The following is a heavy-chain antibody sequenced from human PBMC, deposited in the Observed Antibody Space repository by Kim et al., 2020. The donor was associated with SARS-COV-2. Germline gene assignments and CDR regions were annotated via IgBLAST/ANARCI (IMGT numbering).Heavy chain of an antibody. CDR1: GGSISSGGYY. Sequence: SETLSLTCTVSGGSISSGGYYWSWIRQHPGKGLEWIGYIYYSGSTYYNPSLKSRVTISVDTSKNQFSLKLSSVTAADTAVYYCARARKDIVLVVYAMGAFDTGGQGTLAPASS. V-gene: IGHV4-31*03. D-gene: IGHD2-8*02. J-gene: IGHJ3*02. CDR2: IYYSGST. CDR3: ARARKDIVLVVYAMGAFDT.